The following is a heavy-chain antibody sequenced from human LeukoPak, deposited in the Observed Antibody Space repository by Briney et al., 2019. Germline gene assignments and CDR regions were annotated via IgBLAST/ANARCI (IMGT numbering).Heavy chain of an antibody. V-gene: IGHV4-61*02. CDR2: IYTSGST. CDR3: ADRRDYGEY. J-gene: IGHJ4*02. CDR1: GGSISSGSYY. Sequence: PSETLSLTCTVSGGSISSGSYYWSWIRQPAGKGLEWIGRIYTSGSTNYNPSLKSRVTISVDTSKNQFSLKLSSVTAADTAVYYCADRRDYGEYWGPGTLVTVSS.